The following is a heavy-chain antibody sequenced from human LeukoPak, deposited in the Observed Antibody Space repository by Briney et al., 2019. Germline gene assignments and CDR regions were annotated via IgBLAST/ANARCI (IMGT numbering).Heavy chain of an antibody. J-gene: IGHJ4*02. CDR3: ARGGNLSFDY. CDR2: IYHSGST. Sequence: SETLSLTCTVSGGSISSYSWSWIRQPPGKGLEWIGYIYHSGSTYYNPSLKSRVTISVDRSKNQFSLKLSSVTAADTAVYYCARGGNLSFDYWGQGTLVTVSS. D-gene: IGHD4-23*01. V-gene: IGHV4-30-2*01. CDR1: GGSISSYS.